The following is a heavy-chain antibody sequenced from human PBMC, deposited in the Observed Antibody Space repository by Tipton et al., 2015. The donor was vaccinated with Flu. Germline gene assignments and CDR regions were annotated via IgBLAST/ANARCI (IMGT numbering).Heavy chain of an antibody. CDR1: GGSISSSSYY. CDR3: AGRDYSNYVSVPKNWFDS. D-gene: IGHD4-11*01. CDR2: IYTSGST. J-gene: IGHJ5*01. V-gene: IGHV4-61*09. Sequence: TLSLTCTVSGGSISSSSYYWTWIRQPAGKGLEWIGQIYTSGSTKYNPSLKSRVTMSLDTSKNQFSLRLVSMTATDTAVYYCAGRDYSNYVSVPKNWFDSWGQGTLVTVTS.